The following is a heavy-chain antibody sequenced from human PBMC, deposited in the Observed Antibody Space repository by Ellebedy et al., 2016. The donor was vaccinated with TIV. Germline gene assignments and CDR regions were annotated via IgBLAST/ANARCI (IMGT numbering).Heavy chain of an antibody. CDR1: GYTFTSYA. CDR2: INAGNGNT. CDR3: ARGGATMWRLDY. J-gene: IGHJ4*02. D-gene: IGHD5-12*01. V-gene: IGHV1-3*01. Sequence: AASVKVSCKASGYTFTSYAMHWVRQAPGQRLEWMGWINAGNGNTKYSQNFQGRVTMTRDTSTSTVYMELPSLRSEDTAVYYCARGGATMWRLDYWGQGTLVIVSS.